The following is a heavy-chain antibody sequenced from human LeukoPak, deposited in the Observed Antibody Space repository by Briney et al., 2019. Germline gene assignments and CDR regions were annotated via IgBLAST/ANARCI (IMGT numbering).Heavy chain of an antibody. CDR1: GFTFSRYW. CDR3: AKYRG. V-gene: IGHV3-7*01. Sequence: PGGSLRLSCAGSGFTFSRYWTSWVRQAPGKGLEWVANIKEDGSEKYHVDSVKGRFTISRDNAKNSLYLQMNSLRAEDTAIYYCAKYRGWGQGTLVTVSS. D-gene: IGHD2-2*02. J-gene: IGHJ4*02. CDR2: IKEDGSEK.